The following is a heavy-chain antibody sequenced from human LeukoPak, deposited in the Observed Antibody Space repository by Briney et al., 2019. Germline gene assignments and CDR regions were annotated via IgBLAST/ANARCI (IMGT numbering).Heavy chain of an antibody. D-gene: IGHD6-6*01. J-gene: IGHJ3*02. CDR2: IYYSGST. V-gene: IGHV4-61*08. CDR3: ARGSYSSSSGDAFDI. CDR1: GGSISSGGYY. Sequence: SQTLSLTCTVSGGSISSGGYYWSWIRQHPGKGLEWIGYIYYSGSTNYNPSLKSRVTISVDTSKNQFSLKLSSVTAADTAVYYCARGSYSSSSGDAFDIWGQGTMVTVSS.